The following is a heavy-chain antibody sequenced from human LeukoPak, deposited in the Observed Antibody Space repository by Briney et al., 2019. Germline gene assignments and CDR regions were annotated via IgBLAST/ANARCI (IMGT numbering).Heavy chain of an antibody. V-gene: IGHV3-74*01. Sequence: GGSLRLSCAASGFTFSTFWMHWVRQPPGKGLEWVSRIKSDGTQPSYADSVKGRFTISRDNAKNSLYLQMNSLRAEDTAVYYCAKGPLIEVAGTTWDHWGQGTLVTVSS. CDR1: GFTFSTFW. J-gene: IGHJ4*02. D-gene: IGHD6-19*01. CDR3: AKGPLIEVAGTTWDH. CDR2: IKSDGTQP.